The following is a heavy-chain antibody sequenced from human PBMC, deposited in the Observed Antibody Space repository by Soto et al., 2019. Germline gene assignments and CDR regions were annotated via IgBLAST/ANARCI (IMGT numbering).Heavy chain of an antibody. Sequence: ASVKVSCKASGYTFTGYYMHWVRQAPGQGLEWMGWINPNSGGTNYAQKFQGWVTMTRDTSISTAYMELSRLRSDDTAVYYCARARITMVRGVDYYYYYYGMDVWGRGTTVTVSS. D-gene: IGHD3-10*01. CDR1: GYTFTGYY. CDR2: INPNSGGT. CDR3: ARARITMVRGVDYYYYYYGMDV. V-gene: IGHV1-2*04. J-gene: IGHJ6*02.